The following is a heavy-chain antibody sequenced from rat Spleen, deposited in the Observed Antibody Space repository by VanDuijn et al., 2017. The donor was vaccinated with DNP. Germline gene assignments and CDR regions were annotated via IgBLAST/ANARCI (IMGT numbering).Heavy chain of an antibody. J-gene: IGHJ4*01. CDR1: NFTISDYG. CDR3: TTFEGTNA. V-gene: IGHV5S10*01. Sequence: EVKLVESGGGLVQPGGSLKLSCAVSNFTISDYGMAWVRQAPTKGLEWVATITYDGSRTYCRDSVKGRFTISRDNAKSTLYLQMDSLRSEDTATYYCTTFEGTNAWGQGTSVTVSS. CDR2: ITYDGSRT. D-gene: IGHD1-11*01.